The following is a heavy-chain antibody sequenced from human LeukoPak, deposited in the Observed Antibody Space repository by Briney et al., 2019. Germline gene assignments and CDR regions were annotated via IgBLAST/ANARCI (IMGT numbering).Heavy chain of an antibody. CDR3: AREGRGSYFF. CDR1: RFTFSSYE. CDR2: ISSSGSTI. D-gene: IGHD1-26*01. V-gene: IGHV3-48*03. J-gene: IGHJ4*02. Sequence: QPGGPLRLSCAASRFTFSSYEMNWLRQAPGKALEWVSYISSSGSTIYYADSVKGRFTISRDNTKNSLYLQMNSLRAEDTAVYYCAREGRGSYFFWGQGTLVTVSS.